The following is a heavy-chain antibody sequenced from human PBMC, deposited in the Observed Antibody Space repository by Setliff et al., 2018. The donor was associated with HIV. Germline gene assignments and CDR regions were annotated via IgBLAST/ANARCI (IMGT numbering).Heavy chain of an antibody. J-gene: IGHJ5*02. D-gene: IGHD6-13*01. CDR3: ARIGSGWSVGWFDP. V-gene: IGHV4-38-2*02. Sequence: TSETLSLTCTVSGSSISCNDYWAWIRKAPGKGLEWIGCIDASANTYYIPSLKSRATISIDTSKNQLSLKLRSVTAADTAVYYCARIGSGWSVGWFDPWGQGTLVTVSS. CDR2: IDASANT. CDR1: GSSISCNDY.